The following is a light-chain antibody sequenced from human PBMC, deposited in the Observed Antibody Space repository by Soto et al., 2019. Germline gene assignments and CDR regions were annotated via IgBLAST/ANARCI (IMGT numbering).Light chain of an antibody. J-gene: IGLJ3*02. V-gene: IGLV2-14*01. CDR2: EVN. CDR1: SSDVGGYNY. Sequence: QSVLTQPASVSGSPGQSITISCTGTSSDVGGYNYVSWFQQHPGKAPKVLIYEVNYRPSGVSNRFSASKSGNTASLTISGLQAEDEADYYCSSYTSSSTWVLGGGTQLTVL. CDR3: SSYTSSSTWV.